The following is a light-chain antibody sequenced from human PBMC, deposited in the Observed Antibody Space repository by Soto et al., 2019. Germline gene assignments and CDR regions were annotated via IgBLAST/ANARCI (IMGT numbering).Light chain of an antibody. CDR2: GAS. CDR1: QRLSSDY. CDR3: QQHVTSPYS. J-gene: IGKJ2*03. Sequence: EIVLTQSPGTLSLSPGEGATLSCRASQRLSSDYIAWYQQRPGQAPRLLIFGASNRANGIPDRFSGSGSGTDFTLTLSRLEPEDFAVYYCQQHVTSPYSFGQGTKLEIK. V-gene: IGKV3-20*01.